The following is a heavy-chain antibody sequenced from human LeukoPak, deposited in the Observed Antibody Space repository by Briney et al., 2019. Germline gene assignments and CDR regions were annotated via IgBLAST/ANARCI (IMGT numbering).Heavy chain of an antibody. D-gene: IGHD5-12*01. CDR2: ISGSGGST. Sequence: GGSLRLSCAASGFTFSSYAMSWVRQAPGKGLEWVSAISGSGGSTYYADSVKGRFTISRDKSKNTVFLRMNSLRAEDTAVYYCARDLFPGYSIGYHYGYWGQGTRVTVSS. CDR1: GFTFSSYA. CDR3: ARDLFPGYSIGYHYGY. J-gene: IGHJ4*02. V-gene: IGHV3-23*01.